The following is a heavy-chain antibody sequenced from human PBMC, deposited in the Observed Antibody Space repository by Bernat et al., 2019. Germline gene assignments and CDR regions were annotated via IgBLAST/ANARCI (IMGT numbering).Heavy chain of an antibody. Sequence: QVQLVESGGGVVQPGRSLRLSCAASGFTFSSYGMHWVRQAPGKGLEWVAVISYDGSNKYYADSVKGRFTISRDNSKNTLYLQMNSLRAEDTAVYYCAKDTGVLAATPYYYGMDVWGQGTTVTVSS. V-gene: IGHV3-30*18. CDR2: ISYDGSNK. CDR3: AKDTGVLAATPYYYGMDV. CDR1: GFTFSSYG. J-gene: IGHJ6*02. D-gene: IGHD2-15*01.